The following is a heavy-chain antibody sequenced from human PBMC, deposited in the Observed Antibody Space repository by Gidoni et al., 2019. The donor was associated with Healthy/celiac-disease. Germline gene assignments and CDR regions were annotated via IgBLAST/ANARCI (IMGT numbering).Heavy chain of an antibody. Sequence: QVQLQESGPGLVKPSETLSLTCTVSGGSISSYYWSWIRQPPGKGLEWIGYIYYSGSTNYNPSLKSRVTISVDTSKNQFSLKLSSVTAADTAVYYCARVPGIAVAGTIPCWFDPWGQGTLVTVSS. V-gene: IGHV4-59*01. CDR3: ARVPGIAVAGTIPCWFDP. D-gene: IGHD6-19*01. CDR2: IYYSGST. CDR1: GGSISSYY. J-gene: IGHJ5*02.